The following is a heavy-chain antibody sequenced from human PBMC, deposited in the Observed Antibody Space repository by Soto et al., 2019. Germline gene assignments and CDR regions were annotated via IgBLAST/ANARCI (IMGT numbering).Heavy chain of an antibody. Sequence: SETLSLTCTVAGSSISSVGYYWSWIRQHAVKGREWIGYIYYSGSTYYNPSLQSRVTISLDTSKNQFSLQLSSVTAADPAVYYCARDYSGYAKEWDAFDIWGQGTLAPVSS. V-gene: IGHV4-31*03. D-gene: IGHD5-12*01. CDR1: GSSISSVGYY. CDR3: ARDYSGYAKEWDAFDI. CDR2: IYYSGST. J-gene: IGHJ3*02.